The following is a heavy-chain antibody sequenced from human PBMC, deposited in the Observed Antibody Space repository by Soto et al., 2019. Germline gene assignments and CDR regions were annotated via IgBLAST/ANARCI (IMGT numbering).Heavy chain of an antibody. Sequence: GGSLRLSCAASGFTFSSYWMYWVRQAPGKGLVWVSRINSDGSSIRYADSVKGRFTISRDNAKNTIYLQMNSLRAEDTAVYYSARAPRDDFWSGYSEYFDYSGQATLVTVSS. CDR3: ARAPRDDFWSGYSEYFDY. J-gene: IGHJ4*02. D-gene: IGHD3-3*01. CDR2: INSDGSSI. V-gene: IGHV3-74*01. CDR1: GFTFSSYW.